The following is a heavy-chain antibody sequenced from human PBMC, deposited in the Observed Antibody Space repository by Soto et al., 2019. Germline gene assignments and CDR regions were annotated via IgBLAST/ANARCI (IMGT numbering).Heavy chain of an antibody. CDR1: GYTFTSYG. CDR2: ISAYNGNT. Sequence: ASVKVSCKASGYTFTSYGISWVRQAPGRGLEWMGWISAYNGNTNYAQKLQGRVTMTTDTSTSTAYMELRSLRSDDTAVYYCAREVEGVVVYYYYGMDVRGQGTTVTVSS. CDR3: AREVEGVVVYYYYGMDV. V-gene: IGHV1-18*01. J-gene: IGHJ6*02. D-gene: IGHD2-2*01.